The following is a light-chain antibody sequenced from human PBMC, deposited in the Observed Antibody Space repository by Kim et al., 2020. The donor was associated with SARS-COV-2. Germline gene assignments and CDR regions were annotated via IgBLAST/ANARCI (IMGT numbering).Light chain of an antibody. J-gene: IGKJ2*01. CDR2: DAS. Sequence: EIVLTQFPDTLSLSPGERVTLSCRASQSVSSSHLAWYQQKPGQAPRLLISDASSRATGIPDRFSGSGCRTDFTLTNSRLEPEDFAVYYCQQYDSSPYTFGQGTKLEI. CDR1: QSVSSSH. V-gene: IGKV3-20*01. CDR3: QQYDSSPYT.